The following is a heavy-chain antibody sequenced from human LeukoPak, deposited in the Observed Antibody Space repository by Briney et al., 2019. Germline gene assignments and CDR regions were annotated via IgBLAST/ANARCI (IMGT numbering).Heavy chain of an antibody. CDR1: GFTFSSYA. Sequence: GGSLRLSCAASGFTFSSYAMHWVRQAPGKGLEWVAVISYDGSNKYYADSVKGRFTISRDNSKNTLYLQMNSLRAEDTAVYYCARELGAAAPHFDYWGQGTLVTVSS. CDR2: ISYDGSNK. CDR3: ARELGAAAPHFDY. D-gene: IGHD6-13*01. V-gene: IGHV3-30-3*01. J-gene: IGHJ4*02.